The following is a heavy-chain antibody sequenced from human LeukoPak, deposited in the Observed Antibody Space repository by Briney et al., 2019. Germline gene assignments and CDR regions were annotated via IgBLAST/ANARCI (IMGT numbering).Heavy chain of an antibody. J-gene: IGHJ3*02. CDR2: IKTKTDGGPT. V-gene: IGHV3-15*01. CDR1: GFIFSNAW. Sequence: GGSLRLSCAASGFIFSNAWMSWVRQAPGKGLEWVGRIKTKTDGGPTDYATPVKGRFTISRDDSKNTLYLQMNSLKAEDTAVYYCTTDPTDAFDIWGQGTWVTVSS. CDR3: TTDPTDAFDI.